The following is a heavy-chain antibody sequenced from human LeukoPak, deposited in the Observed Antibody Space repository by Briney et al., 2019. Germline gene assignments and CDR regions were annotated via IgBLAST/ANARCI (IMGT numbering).Heavy chain of an antibody. CDR1: GGSISSSSYY. J-gene: IGHJ6*03. V-gene: IGHV4-39*01. D-gene: IGHD3-10*01. CDR2: IYYSGST. CDR3: ARRITMVRGVIIHYYYYYYMDF. Sequence: SETLSLTCTVSGGSISSSSYYWGWIRQPPGKGLEWIGSIYYSGSTYYNPSLKSRVTISVDTSKNQFSLKLSSVTAADTAVYYCARRITMVRGVIIHYYYYYYMDFWGKGTTVTVCS.